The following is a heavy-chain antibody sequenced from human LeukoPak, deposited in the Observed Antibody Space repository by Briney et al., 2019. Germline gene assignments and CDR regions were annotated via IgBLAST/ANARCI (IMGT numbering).Heavy chain of an antibody. CDR2: VYYSGNT. Sequence: SETLSLTCTVSGGSISGFYWNWIRQPPGKGLEWIGYVYYSGNTNYNPSLKSRVTISLDTPKNQFSLKLRSVTAADTAVYYCARDTRDAFDIWGQGTMVTVSS. J-gene: IGHJ3*02. CDR3: ARDTRDAFDI. CDR1: GGSISGFY. V-gene: IGHV4-59*01.